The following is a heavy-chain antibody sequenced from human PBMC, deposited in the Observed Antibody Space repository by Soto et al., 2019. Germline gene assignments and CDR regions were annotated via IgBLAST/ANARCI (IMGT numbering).Heavy chain of an antibody. Sequence: SETLSLTCTVSGGSISSYYWSWIRQPPGKGLEWIGYIYYSGSTNYNPSLKSRVTISVDTSRNQFSLKLSSVTAADTAVYYCARDLGYGMDVWGPGTTVTVSS. CDR1: GGSISSYY. J-gene: IGHJ6*02. V-gene: IGHV4-59*01. CDR2: IYYSGST. CDR3: ARDLGYGMDV.